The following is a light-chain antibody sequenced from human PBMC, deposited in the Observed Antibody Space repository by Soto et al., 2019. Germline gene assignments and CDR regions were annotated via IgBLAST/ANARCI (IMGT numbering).Light chain of an antibody. CDR3: CSYAGSSSAYV. CDR1: SSDVGSYNV. CDR2: EVS. V-gene: IGLV2-23*02. J-gene: IGLJ1*01. Sequence: LPKPASVSGSPRQSIPIPCTGTSSDVGSYNVVSWYQQHPGKAPKLLIYEVSKRPSGASDRFSGSKSGNMASLTISGLQAEDEADYHCCSYAGSSSAYVFGTGTKVTVL.